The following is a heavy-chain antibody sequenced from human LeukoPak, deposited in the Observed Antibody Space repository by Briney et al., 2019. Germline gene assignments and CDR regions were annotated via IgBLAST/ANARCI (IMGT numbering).Heavy chain of an antibody. D-gene: IGHD3-10*01. J-gene: IGHJ5*02. CDR3: ARYHSMVRGVITTGRLNWFDP. V-gene: IGHV4-61*01. CDR2: IYYSGST. Sequence: SETLSLTCTVSGGSVSSGSYYWSWIRQPPGKGLEWIGYIYYSGSTNYNPSLKSRVTISVDTSKNQFSLKLSSVTAADTAVYYCARYHSMVRGVITTGRLNWFDPWGQGTLVTVSS. CDR1: GGSVSSGSYY.